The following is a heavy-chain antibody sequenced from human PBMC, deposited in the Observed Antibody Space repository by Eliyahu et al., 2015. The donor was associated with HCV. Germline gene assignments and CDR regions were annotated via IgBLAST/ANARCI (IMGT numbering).Heavy chain of an antibody. CDR2: IHYSGST. D-gene: IGHD6-19*01. CDR3: ASGGGGIAVTGTGGWFDP. J-gene: IGHJ5*02. V-gene: IGHV4-59*01. Sequence: QVQLQESGPGLVKPSETLSLTCTVSGGSXXTYYWSWXRQPPGKGLEWIGYIHYSGSTNYNPSLKSRVTMSLDTSKNQFSLNLTSVTAADTAMYYCASGGGGIAVTGTGGWFDPWGQGTLVTVSS. CDR1: GGSXXTYY.